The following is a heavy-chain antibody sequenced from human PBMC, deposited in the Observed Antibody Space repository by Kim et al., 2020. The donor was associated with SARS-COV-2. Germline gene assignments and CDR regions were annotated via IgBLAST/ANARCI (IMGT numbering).Heavy chain of an antibody. J-gene: IGHJ4*02. V-gene: IGHV1-2*02. CDR2: INPNSGGT. Sequence: ASVKVSCKASGYTFTGYYMHWVRQAPGQGLEWMGWINPNSGGTNYAQKFQGRVTMTRDTSISTAYMELSRLRSDDTAVYYCARDEDSSSWYGGPDYWGQGTLVTVSS. CDR1: GYTFTGYY. CDR3: ARDEDSSSWYGGPDY. D-gene: IGHD6-13*01.